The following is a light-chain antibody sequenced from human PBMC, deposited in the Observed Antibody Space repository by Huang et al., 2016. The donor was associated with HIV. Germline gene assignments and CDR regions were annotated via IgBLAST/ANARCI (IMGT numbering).Light chain of an antibody. Sequence: EIVLIQPPDTLSFSPGERATFSCRASQSLCNFLAWYQQKPGQAPRLLSYYASNRATGIRARLSGSGSGTDFTLTISSLEPEDFAVDFCQQRNNWPLTFGGGTTVEIK. J-gene: IGKJ4*01. V-gene: IGKV3-11*01. CDR1: QSLCNF. CDR3: QQRNNWPLT. CDR2: YAS.